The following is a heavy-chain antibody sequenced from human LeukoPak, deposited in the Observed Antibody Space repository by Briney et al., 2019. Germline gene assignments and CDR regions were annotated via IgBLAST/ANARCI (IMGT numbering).Heavy chain of an antibody. CDR2: IYYSGST. V-gene: IGHV4-31*03. D-gene: IGHD4-17*01. CDR3: ARVNYGDYVRSYYFDY. Sequence: PSQTLSLTCTVSGGSISSGGYYWSWIRQHPGKGLEWIGYIYYSGSTYYNPSLKSRVTISVDTSKNQFSLKLSSVTAADTAVYYCARVNYGDYVRSYYFDYWGQGTLVTVSS. J-gene: IGHJ4*02. CDR1: GGSISSGGYY.